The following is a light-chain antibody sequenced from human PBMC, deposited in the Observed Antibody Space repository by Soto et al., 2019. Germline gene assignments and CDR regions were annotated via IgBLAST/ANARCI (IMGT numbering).Light chain of an antibody. CDR3: ASYTGSDTVV. J-gene: IGLJ2*01. CDR2: EVS. CDR1: SSDVGGYNY. V-gene: IGLV2-8*01. Sequence: QSVLTQPPSASGSPGQSVTISCTGTSSDVGGYNYVSWYQQHPGKAPKLMIYEVSKRPSGVPDRLSGSKSGNTASLTVSGLQVEDEADYYCASYTGSDTVVFGGGTKLTVL.